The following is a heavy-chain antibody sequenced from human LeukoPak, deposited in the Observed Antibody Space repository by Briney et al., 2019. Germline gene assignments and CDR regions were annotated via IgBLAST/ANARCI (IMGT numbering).Heavy chain of an antibody. CDR1: GYTFTSYG. V-gene: IGHV1-18*01. D-gene: IGHD3-22*01. CDR2: ISAYNGNT. Sequence: GESLKISCKGSGYTFTSYGISWVRQAPGQGLEWMGWISAYNGNTNYAQKLQGRVTMTTDTSTSTAYMELRSLRSDDTAVYYCAREHYYDSSGGPTWGQGTLVTVSS. J-gene: IGHJ5*02. CDR3: AREHYYDSSGGPT.